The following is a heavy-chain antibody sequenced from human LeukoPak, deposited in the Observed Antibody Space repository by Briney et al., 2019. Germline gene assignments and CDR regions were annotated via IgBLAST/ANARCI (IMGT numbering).Heavy chain of an antibody. CDR2: MSSSSSSI. J-gene: IGHJ4*02. CDR1: GFTFSTYD. CDR3: ARQIIHRGFDY. D-gene: IGHD3-10*01. Sequence: GGSLRLSCAASGFTFSTYDMNWVRQAPGKGLEYVSYMSSSSSSIYYAASVKGRFTMSRDNAKNSLYLQMNSLRGEDTAVYYCARQIIHRGFDYWGRGTLVTVSS. V-gene: IGHV3-48*01.